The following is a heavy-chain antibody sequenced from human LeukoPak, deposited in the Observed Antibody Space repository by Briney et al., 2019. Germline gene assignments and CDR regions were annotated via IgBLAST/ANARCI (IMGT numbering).Heavy chain of an antibody. Sequence: GGSLRLSCAASGFTFSSYWMHWVRQAPGKGLVWVSRINSDGSSTSYADSVKGRFTISRDNAKNTLYLQMNSLRAEDTAVYYCAREADDYEVGCDYWGQGTLVTVSS. D-gene: IGHD4-17*01. J-gene: IGHJ4*02. CDR1: GFTFSSYW. CDR3: AREADDYEVGCDY. V-gene: IGHV3-74*01. CDR2: INSDGSST.